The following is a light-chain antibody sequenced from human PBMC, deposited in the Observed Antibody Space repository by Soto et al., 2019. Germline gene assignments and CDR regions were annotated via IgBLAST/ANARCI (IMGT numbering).Light chain of an antibody. J-gene: IGLJ3*02. CDR3: QCYDRSLSGLV. V-gene: IGLV1-40*01. CDR2: SNS. CDR1: SSHIGSGFD. Sequence: QSVLTQPPSVSGSPGPRVNLTCTGSSSHIGSGFDVHWYQPLPGTAPILLVYSNSNRPSGVPDRFSGSKSGTAASLAITGPNPEDEADYYCQCYDRSLSGLVFGGGTKLTVL.